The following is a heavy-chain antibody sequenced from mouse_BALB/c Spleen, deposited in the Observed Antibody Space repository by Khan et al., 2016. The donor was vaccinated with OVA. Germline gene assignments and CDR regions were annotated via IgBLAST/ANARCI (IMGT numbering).Heavy chain of an antibody. CDR3: ARYYWFAY. CDR2: ISSGGST. J-gene: IGHJ3*01. CDR1: GFTYSNYA. V-gene: IGHV5-6-5*01. Sequence: EVELVESGGGLVQPGGSLKLSCAASGFTYSNYAMSWVRQTPEKRLEWVASISSGGSTYYPDSVKGRFTISRDNSRKLLTLQMSSLRSEDTAMYYCARYYWFAYWGQGTLVTVAA. D-gene: IGHD1-1*01.